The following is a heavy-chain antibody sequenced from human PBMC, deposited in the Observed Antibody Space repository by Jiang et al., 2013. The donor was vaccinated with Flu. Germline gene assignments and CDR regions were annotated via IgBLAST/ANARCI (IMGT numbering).Heavy chain of an antibody. CDR1: GYSFTSYW. V-gene: IGHV5-51*01. CDR3: ARWASGIVWGSYSDDAFDI. J-gene: IGHJ3*02. Sequence: PGESLKISCKGSGYSFTSYWIGWVRQMPGKGLEWMGIIYPGDSDTRYSPSFQGQVTISADKSISTAYLQWSSLKASDTAMYYCARWASGIVWGSYSDDAFDIWGQGTMVTVSS. D-gene: IGHD3-16*01. CDR2: IYPGDSDT.